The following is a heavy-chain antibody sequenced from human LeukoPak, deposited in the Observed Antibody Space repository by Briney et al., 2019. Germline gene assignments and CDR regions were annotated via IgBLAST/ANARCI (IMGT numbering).Heavy chain of an antibody. Sequence: PSETLSLTCTVSGYTISSGYYWGWIRQPPGKGLEWIGSIYHSGSTYYNPSLKSRVTISVDTSKNQFSLKVSSVTAADTAVYYCARDPGDIDYWGQGTLVTVSS. CDR1: GYTISSGYY. D-gene: IGHD3-16*01. J-gene: IGHJ4*02. CDR2: IYHSGST. CDR3: ARDPGDIDY. V-gene: IGHV4-38-2*02.